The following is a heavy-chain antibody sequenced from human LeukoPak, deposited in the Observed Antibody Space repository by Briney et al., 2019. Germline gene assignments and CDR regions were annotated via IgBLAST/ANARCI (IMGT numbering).Heavy chain of an antibody. CDR1: GGSISSYY. V-gene: IGHV4-59*12. CDR3: GRDQGIAAALDY. CDR2: IYHSGST. D-gene: IGHD6-13*01. Sequence: SETLSLTCTVSGGSISSYYWSWIRQPPGKGLEWIGYIYHSGSTYYNPSLKSRVTISVDRSKNQFSLKLSSVTAADTAVYYCGRDQGIAAALDYWGQGTLVTVSS. J-gene: IGHJ4*02.